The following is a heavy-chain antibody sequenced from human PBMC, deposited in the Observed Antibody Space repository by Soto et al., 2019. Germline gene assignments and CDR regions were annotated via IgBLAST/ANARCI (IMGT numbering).Heavy chain of an antibody. D-gene: IGHD5-18*01. J-gene: IGHJ4*01. V-gene: IGHV1-46*01. CDR2: LTPSSGTT. CDR3: ARGGRYTDGHFDY. Sequence: ASVKVSCKASGYSFTTFYVHWVRQAPGQGPEWMGVLTPSSGTTSFAPQFQARVTMTRDTSTSTVYMDLSSLRSEDTAVYYCARGGRYTDGHFDYWG. CDR1: GYSFTTFY.